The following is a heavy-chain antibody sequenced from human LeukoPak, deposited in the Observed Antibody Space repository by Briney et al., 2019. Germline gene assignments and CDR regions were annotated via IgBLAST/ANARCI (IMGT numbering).Heavy chain of an antibody. V-gene: IGHV3-74*01. J-gene: IGHJ4*02. CDR2: IDANGITT. Sequence: GGSLRLSCAGSGFTFSNYWMHWVRRAPGKGLVWVSRIDANGITTTYADSVKGRFTISRDNANSTLYLHMNSLRADDTAVYFCGRARGGYSAIDYWDQGSLVTVSS. CDR1: GFTFSNYW. D-gene: IGHD1-26*01. CDR3: GRARGGYSAIDY.